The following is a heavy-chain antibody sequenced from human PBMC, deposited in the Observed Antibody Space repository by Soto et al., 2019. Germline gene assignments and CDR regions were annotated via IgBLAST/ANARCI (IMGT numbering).Heavy chain of an antibody. CDR3: VHIMVTFGGVSALDAFDF. CDR1: GFSLTTSRVG. CDR2: IYWDDDK. D-gene: IGHD3-16*01. J-gene: IGHJ3*01. Sequence: QITLKESGPTLVNPTQTLTLTCTFSGFSLTTSRVGVGWIRQPPGKALEWLAIIYWDDDKRYRPSLRSRLAIIKDTSNNPVVLTMSYVGPEDTTTSYRVHIMVTFGGVSALDAFDFWGQGTMVTVSS. V-gene: IGHV2-5*02.